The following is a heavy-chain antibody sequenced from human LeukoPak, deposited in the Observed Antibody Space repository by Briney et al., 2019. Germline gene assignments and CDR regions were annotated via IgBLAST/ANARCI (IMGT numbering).Heavy chain of an antibody. CDR1: GGSNSSYC. CDR2: IHTSGST. Sequence: SETLSLTCTFSGGSNSSYCWSWIRQPAGKGLEWIGRIHTSGSTNYNPSLKSRVTMSVDTSKNQFSLKLSSVTAADTAVYYCARDRYYYDSSGSTFDYWGQGTLVTVSS. CDR3: ARDRYYYDSSGSTFDY. D-gene: IGHD3-22*01. V-gene: IGHV4-4*07. J-gene: IGHJ4*02.